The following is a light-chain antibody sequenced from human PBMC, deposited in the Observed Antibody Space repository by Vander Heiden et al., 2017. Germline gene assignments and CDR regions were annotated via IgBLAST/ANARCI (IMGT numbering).Light chain of an antibody. CDR3: NSYTSNNTVI. J-gene: IGLJ2*01. CDR1: SSDDGGYNY. Sequence: QSALTQPASVSGSPGPSITISCTGTSSDDGGYNYVSWFQQHPGKAPKLMIYDVNSRPSGISNRFSGSKSGKTASLTISGLQAEDEADYYCNSYTSNNTVIFGGGTKLTVL. CDR2: DVN. V-gene: IGLV2-14*01.